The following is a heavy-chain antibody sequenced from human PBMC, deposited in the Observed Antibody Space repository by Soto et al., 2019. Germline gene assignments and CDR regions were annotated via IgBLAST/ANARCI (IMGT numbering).Heavy chain of an antibody. CDR3: AISQDRGGRTTFIY. J-gene: IGHJ4*02. CDR1: GFPFSDYY. D-gene: IGHD3-16*01. V-gene: IGHV3-11*03. Sequence: PGGSLRLSCATSGFPFSDYYMSWIRQAPGKGLEWLSHISPKSTYRNYADSVKGRFTISRDNTKSSLFLQMNSLRAEDTALYYCAISQDRGGRTTFIYWGQGTQVTVSS. CDR2: ISPKSTYR.